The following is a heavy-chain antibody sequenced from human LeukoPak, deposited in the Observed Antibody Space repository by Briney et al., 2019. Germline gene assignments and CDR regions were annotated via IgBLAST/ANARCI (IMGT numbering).Heavy chain of an antibody. J-gene: IGHJ4*02. CDR2: ISGSGGST. V-gene: IGHV3-23*01. CDR3: AKDVFAAAGPFGC. Sequence: GGTLRLSCAASGFTFSSYGMSWVRQAPGKGLEWVSAISGSGGSTYYADSVKGRFTISRDNSKNTLYLQMNSLRAEDTAVYYCAKDVFAAAGPFGCWGQGTLVTVSS. D-gene: IGHD6-13*01. CDR1: GFTFSSYG.